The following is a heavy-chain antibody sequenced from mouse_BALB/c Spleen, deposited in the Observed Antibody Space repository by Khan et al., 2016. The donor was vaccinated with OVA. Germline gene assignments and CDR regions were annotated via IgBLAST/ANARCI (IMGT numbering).Heavy chain of an antibody. Sequence: QVQLKESGPGLVAPSQSLSITCTVSGFSLTSYGVHWVRQPPGKGLEWLGVIWAGGRTHYNSAIMSRLSISNDNSKSQVFLKMNRLQTDETAMYYCARLEDIWGQGTTLTVSS. CDR3: ARLEDI. D-gene: IGHD1-3*01. CDR2: IWAGGRT. V-gene: IGHV2-9*02. CDR1: GFSLTSYG. J-gene: IGHJ2*01.